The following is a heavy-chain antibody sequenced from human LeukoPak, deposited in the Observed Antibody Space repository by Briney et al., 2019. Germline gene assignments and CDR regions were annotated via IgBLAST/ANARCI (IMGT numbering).Heavy chain of an antibody. CDR1: GYTFTSYY. V-gene: IGHV1-46*01. J-gene: IGHJ6*02. CDR3: ARGPVTMIVVVTAPVLGMDV. Sequence: ASVKVSCKAPGYTFTSYYMHWVRQAPGQGLEWMGIINPSGGSTSYAQKFQGRVTMTRDTSTSTVYMELSSLRSEDTAVYYCARGPVTMIVVVTAPVLGMDVWGQGTTVTVSS. D-gene: IGHD3-22*01. CDR2: INPSGGST.